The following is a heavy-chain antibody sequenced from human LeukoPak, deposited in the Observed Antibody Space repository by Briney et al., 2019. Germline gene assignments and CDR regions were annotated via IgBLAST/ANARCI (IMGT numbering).Heavy chain of an antibody. V-gene: IGHV4-59*01. CDR3: ARLGEQWLASFDY. J-gene: IGHJ4*02. Sequence: SETLSLTCTVSGGSISSYYWSWIRQPPGKGLEWIGYIYYSGSTNYNPSLKSRVTISVDTSKNQFSLKLSSVTAADTAVYYCARLGEQWLASFDYWGQGTLVTVPS. CDR2: IYYSGST. D-gene: IGHD6-19*01. CDR1: GGSISSYY.